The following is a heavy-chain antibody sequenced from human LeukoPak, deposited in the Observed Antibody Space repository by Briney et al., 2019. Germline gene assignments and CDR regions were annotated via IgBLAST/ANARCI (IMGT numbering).Heavy chain of an antibody. D-gene: IGHD3-3*01. CDR2: IWADGNNK. CDR1: GFTFSTHA. J-gene: IGHJ6*03. Sequence: PGGSLRLSCAASGFTFSTHAMHWVRQAPGMGLEWVAFIWADGNNKYYGTSVRGRFTISKDNSEKMVYLQMNSLRAEDTAVYYCAKDYSGIYDFWSGYPPPLPKYYYYYMDVWGKGTTVTVSS. CDR3: AKDYSGIYDFWSGYPPPLPKYYYYYMDV. V-gene: IGHV3-30*02.